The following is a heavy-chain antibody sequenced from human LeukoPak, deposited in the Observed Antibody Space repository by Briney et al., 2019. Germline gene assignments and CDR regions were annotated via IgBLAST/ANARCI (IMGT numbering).Heavy chain of an antibody. V-gene: IGHV1-18*01. Sequence: GASVKVSCKASGYTFTSYGISWVRQAPGQGLEWMGWISAYNGNTNYAQKLQGRVTMTTDTSTSTAYMELRSLRSDDTAVYYCARDAPPRITIFGVVSELYYGMDVWGQGTTVTVSS. CDR1: GYTFTSYG. J-gene: IGHJ6*02. D-gene: IGHD3-3*01. CDR3: ARDAPPRITIFGVVSELYYGMDV. CDR2: ISAYNGNT.